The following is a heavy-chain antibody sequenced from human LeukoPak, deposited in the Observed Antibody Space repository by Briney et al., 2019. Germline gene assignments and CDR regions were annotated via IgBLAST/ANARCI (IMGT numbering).Heavy chain of an antibody. J-gene: IGHJ4*02. V-gene: IGHV3-21*01. CDR1: GFTLSSYS. D-gene: IGHD5-18*01. CDR3: ARARTNYGYIFDY. CDR2: ISSSSSYI. Sequence: GGSLRLSCAASGFTLSSYSMNWVRQAPGKGLEWVSSISSSSSYIYYADSVKGRFTISRDNAKNSLYLQMNSLRAEDTAVYYWARARTNYGYIFDYWGQGTLVTVSS.